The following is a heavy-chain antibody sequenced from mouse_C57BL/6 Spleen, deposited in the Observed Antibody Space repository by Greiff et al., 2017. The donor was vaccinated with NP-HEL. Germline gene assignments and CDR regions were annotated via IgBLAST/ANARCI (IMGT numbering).Heavy chain of an antibody. D-gene: IGHD2-3*01. J-gene: IGHJ2*01. CDR1: GYAFSSYW. V-gene: IGHV1-80*01. CDR3: ARTRDDGYYRDFDY. Sequence: VQLQQSGAELVKPGASVKISCKASGYAFSSYWMNWVKQRPGKGLEWIGQIYPGDGDTNYNGKFKGKATLTADQSSSTAYMQLSSLTSEDSAVYFCARTRDDGYYRDFDYWGQGTTLTVSS. CDR2: IYPGDGDT.